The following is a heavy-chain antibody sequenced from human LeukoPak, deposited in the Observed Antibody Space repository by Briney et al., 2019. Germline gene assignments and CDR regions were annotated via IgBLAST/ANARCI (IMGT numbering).Heavy chain of an antibody. V-gene: IGHV3-21*03. CDR2: ISSSSSYI. CDR1: GFTFSSYS. Sequence: GGSLRLSCAASGFTFSSYSMNWVRQAPGKGLEWVSSISSSSSYIYYADSVKGRFTISRDNAKNSLYLQMNSLKTEDTAVYYCTRDRGRAVAGKIDYWGQGTLVTVSS. J-gene: IGHJ4*02. CDR3: TRDRGRAVAGKIDY. D-gene: IGHD6-19*01.